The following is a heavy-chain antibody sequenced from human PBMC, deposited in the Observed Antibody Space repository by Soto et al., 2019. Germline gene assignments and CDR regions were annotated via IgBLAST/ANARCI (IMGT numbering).Heavy chain of an antibody. J-gene: IGHJ3*02. CDR3: AAVSPGVVCTQLDAFAI. CDR1: GFTFTSSA. Sequence: QMQLVQSGPEVKKPGTSVKVSCKASGFTFTSSAMRWVRQARGQRLEWIGWIVVGSGNTNYAQKFQERVTITGDMSTSTSYMELSSLRSEDTAVYYCAAVSPGVVCTQLDAFAIWGEGTMVTDSS. V-gene: IGHV1-58*02. D-gene: IGHD2-15*01. CDR2: IVVGSGNT.